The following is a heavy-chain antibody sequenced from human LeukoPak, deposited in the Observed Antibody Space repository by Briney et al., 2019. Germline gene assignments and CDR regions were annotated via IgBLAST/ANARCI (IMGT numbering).Heavy chain of an antibody. CDR1: GGSISSYY. CDR3: ARAGQGYCSSASCFLSLDY. D-gene: IGHD2-2*01. Sequence: SETLSLTCTVSGGSISSYYWGWIRQPAGKGLEWIGEIYHSGSTNYNPSLKSRVTISVDKSKNQFSLKLNSVTAADTAVYYCARAGQGYCSSASCFLSLDYWGQGALVTVSS. CDR2: IYHSGST. V-gene: IGHV4-59*12. J-gene: IGHJ4*02.